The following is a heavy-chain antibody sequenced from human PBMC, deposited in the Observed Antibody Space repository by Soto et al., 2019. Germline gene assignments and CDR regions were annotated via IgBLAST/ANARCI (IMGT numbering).Heavy chain of an antibody. V-gene: IGHV4-34*01. J-gene: IGHJ4*02. CDR2: INHTGST. CDR1: GAPFSGYY. CDR3: ARGREIFGAVTTFEY. D-gene: IGHD3-3*01. Sequence: SETLSLTCAVYGAPFSGYYWTWIRQPPGKGLEWIGEINHTGSTKYNPSLKSRVTISLDTSKNQFSLSLRSVTAADTAVYYCARGREIFGAVTTFEYWGQGTQVTVSS.